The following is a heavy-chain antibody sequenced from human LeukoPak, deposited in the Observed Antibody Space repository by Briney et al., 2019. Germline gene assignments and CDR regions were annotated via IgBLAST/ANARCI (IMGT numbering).Heavy chain of an antibody. D-gene: IGHD5/OR15-5a*01. Sequence: GGSLRLSCAASGFTFSSYWMSWVRQAPGKGLEWVANIKQDGSEKYYVDSVKGRSTISRDNAKNSLYLQMNSLRAEDTAVYYCARVSWPYYFDYWGQGTLVTVSS. CDR2: IKQDGSEK. CDR3: ARVSWPYYFDY. V-gene: IGHV3-7*01. CDR1: GFTFSSYW. J-gene: IGHJ4*02.